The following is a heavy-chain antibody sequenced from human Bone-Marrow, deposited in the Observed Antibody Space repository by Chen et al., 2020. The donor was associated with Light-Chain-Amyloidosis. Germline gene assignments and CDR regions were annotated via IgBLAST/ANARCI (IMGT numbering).Heavy chain of an antibody. J-gene: IGHJ4*02. Sequence: QVQLQQWGAGLLKPSETLSLTCAVYGGSFSGYYWSWIRQPPGKGLEWIGEINHSGSTNYNPSLKSRVTISVDTSKNQFSLKLSSVTAADTAVYYCATHYYDSSGYPVWDDYWGQGTLVTVSS. CDR2: INHSGST. CDR1: GGSFSGYY. D-gene: IGHD3-22*01. CDR3: ATHYYDSSGYPVWDDY. V-gene: IGHV4-34*01.